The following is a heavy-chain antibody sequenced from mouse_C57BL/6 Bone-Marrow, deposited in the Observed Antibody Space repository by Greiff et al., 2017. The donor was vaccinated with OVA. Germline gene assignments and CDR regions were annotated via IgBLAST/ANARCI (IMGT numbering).Heavy chain of an antibody. CDR1: GFNIKDDY. V-gene: IGHV14-4*01. D-gene: IGHD2-2*01. CDR2: IDPENGDT. CDR3: TREVTTKAMDY. J-gene: IGHJ4*01. Sequence: EVQLQQSGAELVRPGASVKLSCTASGFNIKDDYMHWVKQRPEQGLEWIGWIDPENGDTEYASKFQGKATITADTSSNTAYLQLSSLTSEDTAVYYCTREVTTKAMDYWGQGTSVTVSS.